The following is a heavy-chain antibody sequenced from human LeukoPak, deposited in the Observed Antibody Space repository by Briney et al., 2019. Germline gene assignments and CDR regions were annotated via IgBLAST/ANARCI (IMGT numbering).Heavy chain of an antibody. Sequence: GGSLRLSCAASGFTFSDYYMSWIRQTPGKGLEWVSYISSSGTTIYYADSVKGRFTISRDNAKNSLYLQMDSLRAEDTAVYYCARRKNYYDSSGCYTIYYFDYWGQGTLVTVSS. CDR2: ISSSGTTI. V-gene: IGHV3-11*01. CDR3: ARRKNYYDSSGCYTIYYFDY. D-gene: IGHD3-22*01. CDR1: GFTFSDYY. J-gene: IGHJ4*02.